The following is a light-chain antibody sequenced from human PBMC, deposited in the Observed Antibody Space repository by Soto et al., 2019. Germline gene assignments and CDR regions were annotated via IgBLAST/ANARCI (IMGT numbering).Light chain of an antibody. CDR2: GGS. J-gene: IGKJ1*01. CDR3: QQYGSSRT. V-gene: IGKV3-20*01. CDR1: QTISSGS. Sequence: EIVMTQTQATLSVSPGEGATLSCRASQTISSGSLAWYQQRPGQPPRLLIYGGSSRAAGIPDRFSGSGSGTDFSLTISRLEPEDFAVYYCQQYGSSRTFGQGTKVDIK.